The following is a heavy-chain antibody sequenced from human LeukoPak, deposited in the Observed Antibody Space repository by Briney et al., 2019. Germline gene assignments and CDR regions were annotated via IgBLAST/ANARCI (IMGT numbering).Heavy chain of an antibody. D-gene: IGHD3-16*01. CDR1: GGSFSGYY. Sequence: PSETLSLTCAVYGGSFSGYYWSWIRQPPGKGLEWIGEINHSGSTNYNPSFKSRVTISVDTSKNQFSLKLSSVTAADTAVYYCARGGGSYWGQGTLVTVSS. CDR2: INHSGST. CDR3: ARGGGSY. J-gene: IGHJ4*02. V-gene: IGHV4-34*01.